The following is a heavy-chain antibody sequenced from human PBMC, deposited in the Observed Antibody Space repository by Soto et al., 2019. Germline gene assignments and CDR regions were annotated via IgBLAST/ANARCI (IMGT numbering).Heavy chain of an antibody. D-gene: IGHD6-19*01. CDR3: ARGRYSGWYSLPYYYYYGMDV. J-gene: IGHJ6*02. CDR2: INSDGSST. Sequence: PGGSLRLSCAASGFTFSSYWMHWVRQAPGKGLVWVSRINSDGSSTSYADSVKGRFTISRDNAKNTLYLQMNSLRAEDTAVYYCARGRYSGWYSLPYYYYYGMDVWGQGTTVTVSS. V-gene: IGHV3-74*01. CDR1: GFTFSSYW.